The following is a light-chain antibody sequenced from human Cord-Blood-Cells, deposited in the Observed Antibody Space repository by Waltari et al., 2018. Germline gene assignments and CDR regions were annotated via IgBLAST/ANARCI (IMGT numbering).Light chain of an antibody. Sequence: QSALTQPASVSGSPGQSITISCPGTSSDVGGYNYVSRYQQHPGKAPKLMIYDVSNRPSGVSNRFSGSKSGNTASLTISGLQAEDEADYYCSSYTSSSTNYVFGTGTKVTVL. J-gene: IGLJ1*01. V-gene: IGLV2-14*03. CDR3: SSYTSSSTNYV. CDR2: DVS. CDR1: SSDVGGYNY.